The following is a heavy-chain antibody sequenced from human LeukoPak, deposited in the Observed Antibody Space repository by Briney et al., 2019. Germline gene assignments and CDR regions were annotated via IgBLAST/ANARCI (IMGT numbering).Heavy chain of an antibody. CDR1: GFTFSTYA. CDR3: AKDLGISGWSFDY. CDR2: ISGSGGST. Sequence: PGGSLRLSCAASGFTFSTYAMGWVRQAPGKGLEWVSAISGSGGSTYYADSVKGRFTISRDNSKNTLYLQMNSPRAEDTAVYYCAKDLGISGWSFDYWGQGTLVTVSS. D-gene: IGHD3-10*01. J-gene: IGHJ4*02. V-gene: IGHV3-23*01.